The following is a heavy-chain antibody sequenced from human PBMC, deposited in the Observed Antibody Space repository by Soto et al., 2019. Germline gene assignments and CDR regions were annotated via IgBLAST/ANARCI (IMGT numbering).Heavy chain of an antibody. D-gene: IGHD2-8*01. Sequence: QVQLVQSGAEVQKPGAAVKVSCRTSGYTFSGFYIHWVRQAPGQGLESMGWIYPDSGGTDYAQKFQGRVTMTRDTSISTGYMELSRLRSDDTAVYYCRVTGVSEVDYWGQGPLVTVSS. CDR1: GYTFSGFY. CDR2: IYPDSGGT. V-gene: IGHV1-2*02. J-gene: IGHJ4*02. CDR3: RVTGVSEVDY.